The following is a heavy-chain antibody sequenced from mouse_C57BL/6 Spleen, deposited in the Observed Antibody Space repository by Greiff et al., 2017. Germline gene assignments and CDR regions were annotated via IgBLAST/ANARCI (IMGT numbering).Heavy chain of an antibody. CDR1: GYTFTSYW. J-gene: IGHJ1*03. Sequence: QVQLQQPGAELVRPGSSVKLSCKASGYTFTSYWMHWVKQRPIQGLEWIGNIDPSDSETHYNQKFKDKATLTVDKSSSTAYMQLSSLTSEDSAVYYCAQLGLGTYWYFDVWGTGTTVTVSS. D-gene: IGHD4-1*02. CDR2: IDPSDSET. V-gene: IGHV1-52*01. CDR3: AQLGLGTYWYFDV.